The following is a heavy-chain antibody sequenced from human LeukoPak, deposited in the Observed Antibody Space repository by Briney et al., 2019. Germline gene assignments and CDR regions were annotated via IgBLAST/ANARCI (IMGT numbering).Heavy chain of an antibody. CDR2: INWNGGST. CDR1: GFTFDDYA. CDR3: ARASSGWYYFDY. D-gene: IGHD6-19*01. V-gene: IGHV3-20*04. Sequence: GGSLRLSCAASGFTFDDYAMHWVRQAPGKGLEWVSGINWNGGSTGYADSVKGRFTISRDNAKNSLYLQMNSLRAEDTALYYCARASSGWYYFDYWGQGTLVTVSS. J-gene: IGHJ4*02.